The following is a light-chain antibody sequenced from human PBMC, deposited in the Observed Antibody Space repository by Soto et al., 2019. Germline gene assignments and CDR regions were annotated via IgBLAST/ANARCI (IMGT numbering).Light chain of an antibody. CDR1: PSVSSY. CDR2: AAS. Sequence: ELVRPQSPATLSVSPVARATPSGRASPSVSSYLAWYQQTPGPPPRLLIYAASNRATGIPARFSGSVSGTDFTLTISSLDPEDFAFYYRQHRSNWLTFGGGTKVDIK. J-gene: IGKJ4*01. V-gene: IGKV3-11*01. CDR3: QHRSNWLT.